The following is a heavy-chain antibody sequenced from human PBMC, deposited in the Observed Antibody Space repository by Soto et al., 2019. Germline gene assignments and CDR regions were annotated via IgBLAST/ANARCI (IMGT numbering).Heavy chain of an antibody. J-gene: IGHJ4*02. Sequence: QLQLQESGPGLVKPSETLSLTCSVSGGSISSRTFWWAWIRQPPGKGLEWIGDMYYSGSTYSSPSLKSRVTLSVDTSKNQLSLKLNSVTAADTAVYYCARHPRDDYNYGGSGIFDYWGQGTLVTVSS. CDR1: GGSISSRTFW. D-gene: IGHD4-4*01. CDR2: MYYSGST. CDR3: ARHPRDDYNYGGSGIFDY. V-gene: IGHV4-39*01.